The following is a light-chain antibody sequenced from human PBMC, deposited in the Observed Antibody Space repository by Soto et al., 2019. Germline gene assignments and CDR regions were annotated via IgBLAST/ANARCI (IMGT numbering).Light chain of an antibody. CDR2: DAS. Sequence: EIVMTQSPATLSVSPGERATLSCRASQSVSSNLAWYQQKPGQAPRLLIYDASSRSTGIPDRFSGNGSGTDFTLTISRLEPEDFAVYYCQQYGNSPQITFGQGTRLEIK. J-gene: IGKJ5*01. CDR1: QSVSSN. CDR3: QQYGNSPQIT. V-gene: IGKV3-20*01.